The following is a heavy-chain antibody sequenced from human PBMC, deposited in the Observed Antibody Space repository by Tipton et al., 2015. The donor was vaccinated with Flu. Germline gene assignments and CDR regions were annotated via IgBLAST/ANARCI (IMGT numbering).Heavy chain of an antibody. CDR3: ARDSAAHYGMDV. CDR1: GGSISSYY. Sequence: LRLSCTVSGGSISSYYWSWIRQPPGKGLEWIGYIYYSGGTNYNPSLKSRVTISVDTSKSQFSLKLSSVTAADTAAYYCARDSAAHYGMDVWGQGTTVTVSS. V-gene: IGHV4-59*08. J-gene: IGHJ6*02. CDR2: IYYSGGT. D-gene: IGHD6-13*01.